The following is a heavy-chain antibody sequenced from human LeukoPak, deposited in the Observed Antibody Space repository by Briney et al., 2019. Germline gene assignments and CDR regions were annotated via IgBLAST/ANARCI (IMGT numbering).Heavy chain of an antibody. J-gene: IGHJ4*02. Sequence: VGSLRLSCAASRFTFGSYGMHWVRQAPGKGLEWVAVISFDGRNKKYLDSVKGRFTISRDNFKNTLYLQMDSLSAEDTAVYYCAKEHLPGYYDGSGYSDSWGQGTLVTVSS. CDR3: AKEHLPGYYDGSGYSDS. CDR1: RFTFGSYG. V-gene: IGHV3-30*18. D-gene: IGHD3-22*01. CDR2: ISFDGRNK.